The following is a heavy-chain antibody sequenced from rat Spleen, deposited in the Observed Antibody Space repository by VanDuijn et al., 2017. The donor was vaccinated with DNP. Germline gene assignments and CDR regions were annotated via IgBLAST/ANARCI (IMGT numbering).Heavy chain of an antibody. D-gene: IGHD1-3*01. V-gene: IGHV5-17*01. Sequence: EVQLVESGGGLLQPGRSLKLSCAASGFTFSDYAMVWVRQAPKKGLEWVATISYDGFRTYHRDSVKGRFTISRDNSKSTLYLQMDSLRSEDTATYYCARRRGGSDFDYWGQGVIVTVSS. CDR3: ARRRGGSDFDY. CDR1: GFTFSDYA. CDR2: ISYDGFRT. J-gene: IGHJ2*01.